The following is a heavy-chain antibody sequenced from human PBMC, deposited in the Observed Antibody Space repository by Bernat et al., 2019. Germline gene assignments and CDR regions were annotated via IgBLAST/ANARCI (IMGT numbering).Heavy chain of an antibody. Sequence: LLQESGPGLVKPSETLSLTCTVSGGSISSITYSWGWIRQPPGKGLGWIGTIFYGGTTYYNPSLKSRLTISVDTSKNQFSLKLSYVTAADTAVYFCARDSSLRSPFDPWGQGTLVTVSS. J-gene: IGHJ5*02. V-gene: IGHV4-39*02. CDR2: IFYGGTT. CDR3: ARDSSLRSPFDP. D-gene: IGHD2-21*01. CDR1: GGSISSITYS.